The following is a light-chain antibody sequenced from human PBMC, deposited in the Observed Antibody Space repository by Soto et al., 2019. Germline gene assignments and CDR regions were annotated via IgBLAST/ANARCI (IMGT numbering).Light chain of an antibody. CDR2: AAS. CDR3: QQLNSYPLT. J-gene: IGKJ4*01. V-gene: IGKV1-9*01. Sequence: DIQLTQSPSFLSASVGDRVTIPCRASQGISSSLAWYQQEPGKAPKLLIYAASTLQSGVPSRFSGSGSGTEFTLTISRLQPEDFATYYCQQLNSYPLTFGGGTKVEIK. CDR1: QGISSS.